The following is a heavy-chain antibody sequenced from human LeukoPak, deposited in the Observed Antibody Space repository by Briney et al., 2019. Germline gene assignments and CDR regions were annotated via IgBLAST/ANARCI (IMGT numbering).Heavy chain of an antibody. V-gene: IGHV1-2*02. D-gene: IGHD3-10*01. CDR3: ARENRITMVRGIDN. Sequence: GASVKVSCKASGYTFTGYYMHWVRQAPGQGLEWMGWINPNSGGTNYAQKFHGRVTMTRDTSISTAYMELSRLRSDDTAVYYCARENRITMVRGIDNWGQGTLVTVSS. CDR1: GYTFTGYY. CDR2: INPNSGGT. J-gene: IGHJ4*02.